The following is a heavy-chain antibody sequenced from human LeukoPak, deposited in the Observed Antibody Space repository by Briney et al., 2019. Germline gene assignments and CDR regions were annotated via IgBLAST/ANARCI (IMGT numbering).Heavy chain of an antibody. Sequence: SETLSLTCTVSGGSISSYYWSWIRQPAGKGLDWIGRIYTSGSTNYNPSLKSRVTMSVDTSKNQFSLKLSSVTAADTAVYYCASFSGSWYGGEYYFDYWGQGTLVTVSS. CDR3: ASFSGSWYGGEYYFDY. CDR2: IYTSGST. V-gene: IGHV4-4*07. CDR1: GGSISSYY. D-gene: IGHD6-13*01. J-gene: IGHJ4*02.